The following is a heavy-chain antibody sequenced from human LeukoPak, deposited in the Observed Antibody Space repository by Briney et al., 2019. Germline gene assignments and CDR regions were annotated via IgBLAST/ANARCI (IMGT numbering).Heavy chain of an antibody. V-gene: IGHV4-30-4*01. D-gene: IGHD6-13*01. J-gene: IGHJ4*02. CDR2: IYYSGST. CDR3: ARGGQQLASYFDY. CDR1: GGSISSGDYY. Sequence: SQTLSLTCTVSGGSISSGDYYWSWIRQPPGKGLEWIGYIYYSGSTYYNPSLKSRVTISVDTSKNQFSLKLSSVTAADTAVYYCARGGQQLASYFDYWGQGTLVTVSS.